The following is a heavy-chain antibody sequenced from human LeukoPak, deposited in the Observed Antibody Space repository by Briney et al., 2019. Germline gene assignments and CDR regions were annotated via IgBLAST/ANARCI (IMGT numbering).Heavy chain of an antibody. V-gene: IGHV3-7*01. CDR2: IKQDGSEK. D-gene: IGHD3-22*01. J-gene: IGHJ4*02. CDR1: GFTFSSYW. Sequence: GGSLRLSCAASGFTFSSYWMSWVRQAPGKGLEWVANIKQDGSEKYYVDSVKGRFTISRDNAKNSLYLQMNSLRAEDTAVYYCARDYPLYYYDSSGYPHLDYWGQGTLVTVSS. CDR3: ARDYPLYYYDSSGYPHLDY.